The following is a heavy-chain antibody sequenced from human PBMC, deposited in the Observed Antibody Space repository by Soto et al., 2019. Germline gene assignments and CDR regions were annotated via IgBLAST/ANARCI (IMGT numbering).Heavy chain of an antibody. Sequence: GGSLRLSCAASGFTFSSYAMHWVRQAPGKGLEWVAVISYDGSNKYYADSVKGRFTIPRDNSKNTLYLQMNSLRAEDTAVYYCARVEHRWYYYDSSGYSKKKFDAFDIWGQGTMVTVSS. D-gene: IGHD3-22*01. CDR3: ARVEHRWYYYDSSGYSKKKFDAFDI. J-gene: IGHJ3*02. CDR1: GFTFSSYA. V-gene: IGHV3-30-3*01. CDR2: ISYDGSNK.